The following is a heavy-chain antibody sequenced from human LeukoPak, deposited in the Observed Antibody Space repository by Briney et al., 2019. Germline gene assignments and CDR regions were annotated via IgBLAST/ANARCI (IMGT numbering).Heavy chain of an antibody. CDR3: ASAYYYDSSGYFRKRGSVGMDV. CDR1: GYTFTAYY. CDR2: INPNTGGA. V-gene: IGHV1-2*02. J-gene: IGHJ6*02. Sequence: ASVKVSCKASGYTFTAYYMHWVRQAPGQGLEWMGWINPNTGGANYARKFQGRVTMTRDTSTSTVYMELSSLRSEDTAVYYCASAYYYDSSGYFRKRGSVGMDVWGQGTTVTVSS. D-gene: IGHD3-22*01.